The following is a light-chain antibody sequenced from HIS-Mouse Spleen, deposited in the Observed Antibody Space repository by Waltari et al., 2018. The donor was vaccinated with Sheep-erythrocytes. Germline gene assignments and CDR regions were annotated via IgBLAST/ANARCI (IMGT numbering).Light chain of an antibody. CDR3: QAWDSSTAV. J-gene: IGLJ2*01. V-gene: IGLV3-1*01. CDR2: QDS. Sequence: SYELTQPPSVSVSPGQTARITCSGDKLADKYACWYQQKPGQSPVLVIYQDSKRPSGIPERFSGSNSGNTATLTISGTQAMDEADYYCQAWDSSTAVFGGGTKLTVL. CDR1: KLADKY.